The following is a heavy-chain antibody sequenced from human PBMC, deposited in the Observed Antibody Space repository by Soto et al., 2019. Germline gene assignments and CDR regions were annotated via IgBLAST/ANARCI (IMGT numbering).Heavy chain of an antibody. Sequence: SETLSLTCTVSGGSFKSGSYSWSWIRQPPGKGLEWIGYVYHTGRTGYNPSLKSRASISMDTSKNQFSLNLDSVTAADTAVYFCARDFAYFDSWGQGTLVTVYS. CDR2: VYHTGRT. D-gene: IGHD3-3*01. CDR3: ARDFAYFDS. V-gene: IGHV4-61*01. J-gene: IGHJ4*02. CDR1: GGSFKSGSYS.